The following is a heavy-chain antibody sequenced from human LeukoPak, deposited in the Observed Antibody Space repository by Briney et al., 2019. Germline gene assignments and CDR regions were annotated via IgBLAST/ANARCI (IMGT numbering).Heavy chain of an antibody. D-gene: IGHD3-10*01. CDR1: GGSFSGYY. V-gene: IGHV4-34*01. Sequence: SETLSLTCAISGGSFSGYYWSWIRQPPGKGLEWIGEINHSGSTNYNPSLKSRVTISVDTSKNQFSLKLSSVTAADTAVYYCARGRGYYGSGRYHRTRPFDYWGQGTLVTVSS. CDR3: ARGRGYYGSGRYHRTRPFDY. CDR2: INHSGST. J-gene: IGHJ4*02.